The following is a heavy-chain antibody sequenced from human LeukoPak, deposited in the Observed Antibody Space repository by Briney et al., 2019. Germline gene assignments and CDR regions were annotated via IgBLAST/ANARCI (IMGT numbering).Heavy chain of an antibody. J-gene: IGHJ4*02. V-gene: IGHV3-7*01. CDR2: INQDGSEK. CDR3: ARCYGSGSYYNGRIAY. CDR1: GFTFSNYW. D-gene: IGHD3-10*01. Sequence: PGGSLRLSCAASGFTFSNYWMSWVRQAPGKGLEWVANINQDGSEKYYVDSVKGRFTISRDNARSSLYLQMNSLRVEDTAVYYCARCYGSGSYYNGRIAYWGQGTLVTVSS.